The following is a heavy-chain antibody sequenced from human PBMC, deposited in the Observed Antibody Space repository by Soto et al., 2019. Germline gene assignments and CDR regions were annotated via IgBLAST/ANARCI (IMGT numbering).Heavy chain of an antibody. J-gene: IGHJ5*02. CDR2: IYHSGST. CDR1: GYSISSGYY. CDR3: ASAPFEVRERPLNWFDP. D-gene: IGHD3-10*01. Sequence: PSETLSLTCAVSGYSISSGYYWGWIRQPPGKGLEWIGSIYHSGSTYYNPSLKSRVTISVDTSKNQFSLKLSSVTAADTAVYYCASAPFEVRERPLNWFDPWGQGTLVTAPQ. V-gene: IGHV4-38-2*01.